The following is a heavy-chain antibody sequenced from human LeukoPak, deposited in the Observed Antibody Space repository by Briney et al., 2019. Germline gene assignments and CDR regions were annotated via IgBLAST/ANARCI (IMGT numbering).Heavy chain of an antibody. Sequence: GGSLRLSCVASGFTFSSYWMSWVRQAPGKGLEWVANIKQDGSEKYYVDSVKGRFTISRDNAKNSLYLQMNSLRAEDTAVYYCARGGIAAAGTGAEFDPWGQGTLVTVSS. D-gene: IGHD6-13*01. CDR1: GFTFSSYW. J-gene: IGHJ5*02. CDR3: ARGGIAAAGTGAEFDP. V-gene: IGHV3-7*01. CDR2: IKQDGSEK.